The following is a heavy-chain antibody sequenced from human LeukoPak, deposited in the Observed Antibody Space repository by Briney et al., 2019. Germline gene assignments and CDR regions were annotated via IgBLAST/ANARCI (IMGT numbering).Heavy chain of an antibody. Sequence: SVKVSCKASGGTFISYAISWVRQAPGQGLEWMGGIIPIFGTANYAQKFQGRVTITADESTSTAYMELSSLRSEDTAVYYCARDQLRSGSSPLDYWGQGTLVTVSS. CDR2: IIPIFGTA. CDR3: ARDQLRSGSSPLDY. D-gene: IGHD3-10*01. V-gene: IGHV1-69*01. J-gene: IGHJ4*02. CDR1: GGTFISYA.